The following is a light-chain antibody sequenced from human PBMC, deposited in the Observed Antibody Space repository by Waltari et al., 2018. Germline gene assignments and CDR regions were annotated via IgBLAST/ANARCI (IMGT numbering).Light chain of an antibody. J-gene: IGLJ2*01. CDR2: QVT. V-gene: IGLV2-23*02. CDR3: SSYASISTWI. CDR1: RTNVGRWDL. Sequence: QSALTQPAYMSGSPGQSITISCTGARTNVGRWDLVSWYQQHPGQVPKLLIYQVTQRPAGISHRFSGSKSGNTASLTISGLQAEDEAIYYCSSYASISTWIFGGGTKLAVL.